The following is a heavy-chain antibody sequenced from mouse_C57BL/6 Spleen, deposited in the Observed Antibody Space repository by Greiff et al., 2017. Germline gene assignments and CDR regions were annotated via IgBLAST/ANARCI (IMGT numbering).Heavy chain of an antibody. V-gene: IGHV1-74*01. CDR1: GYTFTSYW. CDR2: IHPSDSAT. J-gene: IGHJ2*01. Sequence: QVQLQQPGAELVKPGASVKVSCKASGYTFTSYWMHWVKQRPGQGLEWIGRIHPSDSATNYNQKFKGKATLTVDKSSSTAYMQLSSLTSEDSAVYYCASIYDIPYLYFDYWGQGTTLTVSS. D-gene: IGHD2-3*01. CDR3: ASIYDIPYLYFDY.